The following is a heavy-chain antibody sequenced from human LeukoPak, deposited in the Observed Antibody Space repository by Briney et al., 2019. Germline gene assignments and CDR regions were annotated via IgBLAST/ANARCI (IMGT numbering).Heavy chain of an antibody. D-gene: IGHD3-16*01. CDR2: ISYDGSNK. V-gene: IGHV3-30-3*01. CDR1: GFTFSSYA. Sequence: GGSLRLSCAASGFTFSSYAMHWVRQAPGKGLEWVAVISYDGSNKYYADSVKGRFTISRDNSKNTLYLQMNSLRAEDTAVYYCAREEHQMLYGLDYWGQGTLVTVSS. J-gene: IGHJ4*02. CDR3: AREEHQMLYGLDY.